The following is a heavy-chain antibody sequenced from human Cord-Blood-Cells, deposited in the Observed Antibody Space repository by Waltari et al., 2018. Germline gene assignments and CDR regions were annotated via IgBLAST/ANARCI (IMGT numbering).Heavy chain of an antibody. CDR2: IYSGGST. V-gene: IGHV3-53*01. Sequence: EVQLVESGGGLIQPGGSLRLSWAASGFTVSSNYMSWVRRGAGKGLVWVAVIYSGGSTDYADSVKSRFTITRDKSKDSLYLQMHSLRAEDTAVYYCATGPVGDYYYGIDVWGQGTTVTVSS. CDR1: GFTVSSNY. CDR3: ATGPVGDYYYGIDV. J-gene: IGHJ6*02.